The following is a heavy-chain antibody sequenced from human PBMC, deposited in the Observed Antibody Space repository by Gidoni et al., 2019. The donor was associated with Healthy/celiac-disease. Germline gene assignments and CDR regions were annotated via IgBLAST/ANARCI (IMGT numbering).Heavy chain of an antibody. CDR3: ARGRGAGSVSPGDY. CDR2: SSAYNGNT. CDR1: GYHFTRYG. Sequence: QVQLGLSGAAGKKPGASVKVYWKASGYHFTRYGISWVRQAPGQGLEWMGWSSAYNGNTNYAQKLQGRVTMTTDTSTSTAYVELRSLRSDDTAVYYCARGRGAGSVSPGDYWGQGTLVTVSS. J-gene: IGHJ4*02. V-gene: IGHV1-18*01. D-gene: IGHD3-10*01.